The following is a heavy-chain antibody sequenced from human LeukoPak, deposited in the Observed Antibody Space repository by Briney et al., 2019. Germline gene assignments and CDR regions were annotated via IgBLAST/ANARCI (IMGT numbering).Heavy chain of an antibody. Sequence: PGGSLRLSRVASGFTVSSYWMSWVRQAPGKGLEWVGRIRSKTDGGTPDYAAPVKDRFTISRDDSKTTLYLQMNSLKTEDTAVYFCTTSLRMTAAWSWGQGTLVTVSS. V-gene: IGHV3-15*01. CDR1: GFTVSSYW. CDR2: IRSKTDGGTP. J-gene: IGHJ5*02. CDR3: TTSLRMTAAWS. D-gene: IGHD6-13*01.